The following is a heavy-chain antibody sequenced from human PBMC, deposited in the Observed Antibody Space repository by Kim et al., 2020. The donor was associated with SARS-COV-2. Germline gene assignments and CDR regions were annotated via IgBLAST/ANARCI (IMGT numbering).Heavy chain of an antibody. Sequence: ASVKVSCKASGYSFTSYAMHWVRQAPGQRLEWMGWINAGNGNTKYSQKFQGRVTITRDTSASTAYMELSSLRSEDTAVYYCARDEGGLVGATYFDYWGQGTLVTVSS. CDR2: INAGNGNT. J-gene: IGHJ4*02. D-gene: IGHD1-26*01. V-gene: IGHV1-3*01. CDR1: GYSFTSYA. CDR3: ARDEGGLVGATYFDY.